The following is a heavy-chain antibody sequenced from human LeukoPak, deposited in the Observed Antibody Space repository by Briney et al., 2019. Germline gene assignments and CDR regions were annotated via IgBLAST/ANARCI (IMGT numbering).Heavy chain of an antibody. V-gene: IGHV4-34*01. J-gene: IGHJ4*02. D-gene: IGHD1-20*01. CDR1: GGSFSGYY. CDR3: ARVYRKTYKWNDQPDY. Sequence: PSETLSLTCAVYGGSFSGYYWSWIRQPPGKGLEWIGEINHSGSTNYNPSLKSRVTISVDTSKNQFSLKLSSVTAADTAVYYCARVYRKTYKWNDQPDYWGQGTLVTVSS. CDR2: INHSGST.